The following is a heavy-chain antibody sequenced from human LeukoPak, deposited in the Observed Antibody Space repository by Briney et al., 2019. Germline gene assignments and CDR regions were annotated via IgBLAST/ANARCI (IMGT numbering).Heavy chain of an antibody. D-gene: IGHD6-19*01. Sequence: PSETLSLTCTVSGGSISSYYWSWIRQPPGKGLEWIGYIYYSESTNYNPSLKSRVTISVDTSKNQFSLKLSSVTAADTAVYYCARTGIAVAGKGGVNWFDPWGQGTLVTVSS. V-gene: IGHV4-59*08. J-gene: IGHJ5*02. CDR2: IYYSEST. CDR1: GGSISSYY. CDR3: ARTGIAVAGKGGVNWFDP.